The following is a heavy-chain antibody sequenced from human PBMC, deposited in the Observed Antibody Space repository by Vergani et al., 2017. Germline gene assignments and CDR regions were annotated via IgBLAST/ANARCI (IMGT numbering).Heavy chain of an antibody. CDR3: ARVNTETNGHLYYYYYMDV. J-gene: IGHJ6*03. CDR1: GGSFTSYH. V-gene: IGHV4-34*01. CDR2: IDHTGRP. D-gene: IGHD4-11*01. Sequence: QVQLQQWGGGLLKPSETLSLTCVVNGGSFTSYHWTWICQSPGEGLEWVGDIDHTGRPDYNPPLKSRLTMSVDKSRNQFSLTINSVTATDTAIYFCARVNTETNGHLYYYYYMDVWGQGTAVTVS.